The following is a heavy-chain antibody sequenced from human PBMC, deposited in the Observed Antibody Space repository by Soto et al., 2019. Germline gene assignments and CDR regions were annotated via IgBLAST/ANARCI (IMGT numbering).Heavy chain of an antibody. J-gene: IGHJ4*02. V-gene: IGHV4-59*08. CDR3: ARRWGRTFDY. CDR2: IYYSGST. Sequence: ASETLSLTCTVSGGSLSSYYWSWIRQPPGKELEWIGYIYYSGSTNYNPSLKSRVTISVDTSKNQFSLKLSSVTAADTAVYYCARRWGRTFDYWGQGTLVTVSS. D-gene: IGHD7-27*01. CDR1: GGSLSSYY.